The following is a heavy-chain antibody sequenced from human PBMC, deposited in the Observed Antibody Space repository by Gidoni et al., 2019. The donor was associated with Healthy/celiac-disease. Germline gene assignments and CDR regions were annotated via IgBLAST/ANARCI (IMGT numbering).Heavy chain of an antibody. Sequence: QVQLQQWGAGLLKPSETLSLTCAVYGGSFSGYYWSWIRQPPGKGLEWIGEINHSGSTNYNPSLKSRVTISVDTSKNQFSLKLSSVTAADTAVYYCARGFIAARRGGRSSRWFDPWGQGTLVTVSS. CDR1: GGSFSGYY. V-gene: IGHV4-34*01. D-gene: IGHD6-6*01. CDR2: INHSGST. J-gene: IGHJ5*02. CDR3: ARGFIAARRGGRSSRWFDP.